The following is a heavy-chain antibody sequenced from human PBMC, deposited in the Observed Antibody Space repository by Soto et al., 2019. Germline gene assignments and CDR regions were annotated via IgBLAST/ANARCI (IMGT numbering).Heavy chain of an antibody. CDR1: GFTFDSYW. D-gene: IGHD3-3*01. Sequence: GGSLRLSCAASGFTFDSYWMSWVRQAPGKGLEWVANIKHDGSEKYYVDSVKGRFTISRDNAKSSLYLQMNSLRAEDTAVYYCARAPTYYDFWSGYKYFQHWGQGTLVTVSS. V-gene: IGHV3-7*01. CDR3: ARAPTYYDFWSGYKYFQH. CDR2: IKHDGSEK. J-gene: IGHJ1*01.